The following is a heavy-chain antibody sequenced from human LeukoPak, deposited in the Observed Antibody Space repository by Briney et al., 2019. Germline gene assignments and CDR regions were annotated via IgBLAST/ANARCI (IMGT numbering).Heavy chain of an antibody. CDR2: IYHSGST. CDR1: GYSISSGYY. D-gene: IGHD4-23*01. J-gene: IGHJ4*02. Sequence: SETLSLTCTVSGYSISSGYYWGWIRQPPGKGLEWIGSIYHSGSTYYNPSLKSRVTISVDTSKKQFSLKLSSVTAADTAVYYCARLVYGGNSNYWGQGTLVTVSS. CDR3: ARLVYGGNSNY. V-gene: IGHV4-38-2*02.